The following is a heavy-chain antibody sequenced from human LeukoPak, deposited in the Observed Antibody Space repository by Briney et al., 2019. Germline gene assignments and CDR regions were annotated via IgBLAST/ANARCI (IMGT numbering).Heavy chain of an antibody. CDR3: ARGDRLPGYSAPVGDY. J-gene: IGHJ4*02. CDR1: GYTLTELS. Sequence: ASVKVSCKVSGYTLTELSMHWVRQAPGKGLEWMGGFDPEDGETIYAQKFQGRVTMTEDTSTDTAYMELSSLRSEDTAIYYCARGDRLPGYSAPVGDYWGQGTLVTVSS. CDR2: FDPEDGET. V-gene: IGHV1-24*01. D-gene: IGHD3-9*01.